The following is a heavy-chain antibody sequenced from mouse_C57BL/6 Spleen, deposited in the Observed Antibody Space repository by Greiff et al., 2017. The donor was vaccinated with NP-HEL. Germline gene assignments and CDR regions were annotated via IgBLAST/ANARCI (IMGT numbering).Heavy chain of an antibody. CDR1: GYTFTSYW. CDR2: LYPGSGST. CDR3: ARSGPMVTFDY. V-gene: IGHV1-55*01. D-gene: IGHD2-2*01. Sequence: QVQLQQPGAELVKPGASVKMSCKASGYTFTSYWITWVKQRPGQGLEWIGDLYPGSGSTNYNEKFKSKATLTVDTSSSTAYMQLSSLTSEDSSVYYCARSGPMVTFDYWGQGTTLTVSS. J-gene: IGHJ2*01.